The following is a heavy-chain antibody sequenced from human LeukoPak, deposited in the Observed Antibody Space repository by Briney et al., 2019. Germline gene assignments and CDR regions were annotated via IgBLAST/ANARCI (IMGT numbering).Heavy chain of an antibody. V-gene: IGHV4-61*01. Sequence: PSETLPLTCTVSGGSVSSGSYYWSWIRQPPGKGLEWIGYIYYSGSTNYNPSLKSRVTISVDTSKNQFSLKLSSVTAADTAVYYCARGYCSGGSCYSRTLGYWGQGTLVTVSS. CDR2: IYYSGST. D-gene: IGHD2-15*01. J-gene: IGHJ4*02. CDR3: ARGYCSGGSCYSRTLGY. CDR1: GGSVSSGSYY.